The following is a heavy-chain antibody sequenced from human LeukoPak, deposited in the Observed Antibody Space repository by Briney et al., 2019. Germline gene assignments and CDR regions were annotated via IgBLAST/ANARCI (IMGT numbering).Heavy chain of an antibody. CDR1: GFNFRAYW. CDR2: LNQDADRE. D-gene: IGHD1-14*01. Sequence: PGAFRRPSCAAAGFNFRAYWISWARQAPGKVQGWVASLNQDADREYYVDSVKGRFTISRDNAKNSLYLQMDSLRVEDTAVYYCARATTASARDHWGEGTLVTVSS. J-gene: IGHJ4*02. V-gene: IGHV3-7*01. CDR3: ARATTASARDH.